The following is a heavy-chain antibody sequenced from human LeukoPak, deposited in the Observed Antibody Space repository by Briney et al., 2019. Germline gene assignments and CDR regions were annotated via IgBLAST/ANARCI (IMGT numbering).Heavy chain of an antibody. V-gene: IGHV3-64*04. CDR1: GFTFSNYT. CDR3: AAVANTGFDY. Sequence: PGGSLRLSCSASGFTFSNYTMHWVRQAPGKGLEYVSSISSNGGSTYYADSVKGRFTISRDTSKNTLYLQMNSLRAEDTAVYYSAAVANTGFDYWGQGTLGTVSS. CDR2: ISSNGGST. J-gene: IGHJ4*02. D-gene: IGHD6-19*01.